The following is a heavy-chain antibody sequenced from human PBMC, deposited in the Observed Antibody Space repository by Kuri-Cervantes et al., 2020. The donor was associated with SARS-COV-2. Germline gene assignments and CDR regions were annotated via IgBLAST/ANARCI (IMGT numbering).Heavy chain of an antibody. J-gene: IGHJ4*02. D-gene: IGHD2-2*02. Sequence: ASVKVSCKASGYTFTSYGISWVRQAPGQGLEWMGWISAYNGNTNYAQKFQGRVTITADKSTSTAYMKLSSLRSEDTAVYYCARDPQRYCNSTSCYTGFDYWGQGTLVTVSS. CDR1: GYTFTSYG. V-gene: IGHV1-18*01. CDR3: ARDPQRYCNSTSCYTGFDY. CDR2: ISAYNGNT.